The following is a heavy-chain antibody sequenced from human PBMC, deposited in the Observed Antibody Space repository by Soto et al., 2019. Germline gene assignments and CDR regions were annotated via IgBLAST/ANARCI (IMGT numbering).Heavy chain of an antibody. Sequence: QLQLQESGSGLVKPSQTLSLTCAVSGDSISSGGYSWSWIRQPPGKGLEWIGYIYHSGSAHYNAYLKSRVTISVDRSKNQFSLNLRSVTAADTAVYYCARGATAGTGLFDHWGQGTLVTVSS. J-gene: IGHJ4*02. CDR1: GDSISSGGYS. CDR2: IYHSGSA. CDR3: ARGATAGTGLFDH. D-gene: IGHD6-13*01. V-gene: IGHV4-30-2*01.